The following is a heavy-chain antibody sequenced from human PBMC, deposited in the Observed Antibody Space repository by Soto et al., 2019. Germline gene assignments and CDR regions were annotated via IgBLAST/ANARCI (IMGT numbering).Heavy chain of an antibody. CDR1: GFTLSSCV. CDR3: AKDKEIGVEDAFDI. V-gene: IGHV3-23*01. J-gene: IGHJ3*02. CDR2: IDTCGGGT. Sequence: EVQLLESGGGLVQPGGSLRLSCAASGFTLSSCVMTWVRQAPGKGLEWVSGIDTCGGGTYYADSVKGRFTISRDNSKNTLYLQMNSLRAEDTAVYYCAKDKEIGVEDAFDIWGQGIMVTVSS.